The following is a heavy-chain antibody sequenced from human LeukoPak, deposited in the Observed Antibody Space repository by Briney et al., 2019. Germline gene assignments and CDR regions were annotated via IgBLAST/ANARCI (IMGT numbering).Heavy chain of an antibody. CDR2: IYYSGST. CDR1: GGSFSGYY. V-gene: IGHV4-30-4*08. Sequence: PSETLSLTCAVYGGSFSGYYWSWIRQPPGKGLEWIGYIYYSGSTYYNPSLKSRVTISVDTSKNQFSLKLSSVTAADTAVYYCARVESGGYYYYMDVWGKGTTVTVSS. CDR3: ARVESGGYYYYMDV. D-gene: IGHD3-3*01. J-gene: IGHJ6*03.